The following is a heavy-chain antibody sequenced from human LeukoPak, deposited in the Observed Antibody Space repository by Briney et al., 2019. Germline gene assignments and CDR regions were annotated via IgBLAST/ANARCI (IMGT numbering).Heavy chain of an antibody. J-gene: IGHJ4*02. CDR2: INHSGST. D-gene: IGHD5-12*01. CDR1: GGSFSGYY. V-gene: IGHV4-34*01. Sequence: SETLSLTCAVYGGSFSGYYWSWIRQPPGKGLEWIGEINHSGSTNYNPSLKSRVTISVDTSKNQFSLKLSSVTAADTAVYYCARGLQVAGDFDYWGQGTLVTVSS. CDR3: ARGLQVAGDFDY.